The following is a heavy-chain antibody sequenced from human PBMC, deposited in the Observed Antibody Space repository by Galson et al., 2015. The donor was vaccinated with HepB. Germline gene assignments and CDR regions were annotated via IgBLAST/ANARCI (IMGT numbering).Heavy chain of an antibody. J-gene: IGHJ5*02. Sequence: SLRLSCAAPGFTFSSYSMNWVRQAPGKGLEWVSYISSSSSNIYYADSVKGRFTISRDNAKNSLYLQMNSLRDEDTAVYYCARHVITVTSYNWFYPWGQGTLVTVSS. CDR3: ARHVITVTSYNWFYP. V-gene: IGHV3-48*02. CDR1: GFTFSSYS. CDR2: ISSSSSNI. D-gene: IGHD4-11*01.